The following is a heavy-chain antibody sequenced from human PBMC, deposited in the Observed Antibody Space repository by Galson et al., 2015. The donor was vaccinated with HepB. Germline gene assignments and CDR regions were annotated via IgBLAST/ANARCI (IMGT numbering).Heavy chain of an antibody. CDR1: GGTFSSYA. CDR3: AREGYYYDSSGLLKDY. V-gene: IGHV1-69*01. D-gene: IGHD3-22*01. J-gene: IGHJ4*02. Sequence: SCKASGGTFSSYAISWVRQAPGQGLEWMGGIIPIFGTANYAQKFQGRVTITADESTSTAYMELSSLRSEDTAVYYCAREGYYYDSSGLLKDYWGQGTLVTVSS. CDR2: IIPIFGTA.